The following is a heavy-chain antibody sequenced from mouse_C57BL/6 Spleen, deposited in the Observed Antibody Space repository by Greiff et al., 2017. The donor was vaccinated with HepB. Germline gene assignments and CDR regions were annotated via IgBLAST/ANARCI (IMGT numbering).Heavy chain of an antibody. V-gene: IGHV5-9-1*02. CDR1: GFTFSSYA. Sequence: EVKVVDSGEGLVKPGGSLKLSCAASGFTFSSYAMSWVRQTPEKRLEWVAYISSGGDYIYYADTVKGRFTISRDNARNTLYLQMSSLKSEDTAMYYCTRERTGKRDAMDYWGQGTSVTVSS. CDR3: TRERTGKRDAMDY. CDR2: ISSGGDYI. D-gene: IGHD4-1*01. J-gene: IGHJ4*01.